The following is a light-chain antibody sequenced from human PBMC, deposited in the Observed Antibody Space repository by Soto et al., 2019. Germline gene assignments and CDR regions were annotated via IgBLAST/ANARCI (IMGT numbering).Light chain of an antibody. CDR2: GAS. V-gene: IGKV3-15*01. CDR1: QSVSSN. J-gene: IGKJ5*01. Sequence: EIVLTQSPVTLSLSPGERAPLSCRASQSVSSNLAWYQQNPGQAPRLLIYGASTRATGIPARFSGSGSGTEFTLTISSLQSEDFAVYYCQQYNNWPPITFGQGTRLEIK. CDR3: QQYNNWPPIT.